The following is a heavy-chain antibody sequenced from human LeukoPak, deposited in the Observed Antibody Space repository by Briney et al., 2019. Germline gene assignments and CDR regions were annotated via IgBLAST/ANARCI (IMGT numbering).Heavy chain of an antibody. Sequence: GGSLRLSCAASGFTVSRNYMSWVRQAPGKGLEWVSLIHSDDSTYYADSVKGRFTISRDNSKNTLYLQMNSLRAEDTAVYYCARATGVYGDYESWGQGTLVTVSS. D-gene: IGHD4-17*01. CDR2: IHSDDST. V-gene: IGHV3-66*02. J-gene: IGHJ5*02. CDR3: ARATGVYGDYES. CDR1: GFTVSRNY.